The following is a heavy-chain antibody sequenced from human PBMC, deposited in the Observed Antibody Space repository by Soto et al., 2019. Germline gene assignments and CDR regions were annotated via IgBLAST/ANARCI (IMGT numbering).Heavy chain of an antibody. CDR2: IYYSGST. Sequence: QVQLQESGPGLVKPSQTLSLTCTVSGGSISSGDYYWSWIRQPPGKGLEWIGYIYYSGSTYYNPSLKSRVTLSVGPSQIQFSLKLSSVTAADTAVYYCARGGQLVPDYWGQGTLVTVSS. CDR3: ARGGQLVPDY. CDR1: GGSISSGDYY. V-gene: IGHV4-30-4*01. J-gene: IGHJ4*02. D-gene: IGHD6-13*01.